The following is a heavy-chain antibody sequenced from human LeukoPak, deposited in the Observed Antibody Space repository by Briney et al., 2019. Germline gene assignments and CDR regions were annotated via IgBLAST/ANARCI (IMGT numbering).Heavy chain of an antibody. CDR3: ARDLIASIPVSFDL. CDR1: GFTVSTNC. J-gene: IGHJ2*01. V-gene: IGHV3-53*01. D-gene: IGHD3-22*01. Sequence: PGGSLRLSCAASGFTVSTNCMNWVRQGPGKGLEWVSVICSGGSTYYADSVKGRFTISRDNSKSTLYLEMNSLRAEDTAVYYCARDLIASIPVSFDLWGRGTLVTVSS. CDR2: ICSGGST.